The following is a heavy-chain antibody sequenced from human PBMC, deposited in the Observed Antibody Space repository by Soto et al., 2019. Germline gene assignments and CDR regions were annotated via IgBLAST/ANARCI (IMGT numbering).Heavy chain of an antibody. CDR1: GFTFSSYW. V-gene: IGHV3-7*01. CDR3: ARDSVQWWRLAAAYYFDY. CDR2: IKQDGREK. Sequence: GGSLRLSCAASGFTFSSYWMSWVRQAPGKGLEWVANIKQDGREKYYVDSVKGRFTISRDNAKNSLYLQMNSLRAEYTAVYYCARDSVQWWRLAAAYYFDYWGQGTLVTVSS. D-gene: IGHD2-15*01. J-gene: IGHJ4*02.